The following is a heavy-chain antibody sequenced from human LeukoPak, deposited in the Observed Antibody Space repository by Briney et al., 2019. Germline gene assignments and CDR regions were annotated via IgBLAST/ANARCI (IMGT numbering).Heavy chain of an antibody. J-gene: IGHJ4*02. CDR3: ARGGYNWNAGSFDY. D-gene: IGHD1-1*01. Sequence: GRSLRLSCAASGFTFSSYGMHWVRQAPGKGLEWVAVISYDGSNKYYADSVKGRFTISRDNAKNSLYLQMNSLRAEDTAVYYCARGGYNWNAGSFDYWGQGTLVTVSS. CDR1: GFTFSSYG. CDR2: ISYDGSNK. V-gene: IGHV3-30*03.